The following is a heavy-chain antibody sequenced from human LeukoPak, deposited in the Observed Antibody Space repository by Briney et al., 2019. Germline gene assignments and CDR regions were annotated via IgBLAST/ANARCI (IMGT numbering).Heavy chain of an antibody. CDR1: GGTFSSYA. CDR3: AKLVRTTEDAFDI. Sequence: GSSVKVSCKXSGGTFSSYAISWVRQAPGQGLEWMGGIIPILGTANYAQKFQGRVTITADESTSTAYMELSSLRSEDTAVYYCAKLVRTTEDAFDIWGQGTMVTVSS. D-gene: IGHD4-17*01. J-gene: IGHJ3*02. V-gene: IGHV1-69*01. CDR2: IIPILGTA.